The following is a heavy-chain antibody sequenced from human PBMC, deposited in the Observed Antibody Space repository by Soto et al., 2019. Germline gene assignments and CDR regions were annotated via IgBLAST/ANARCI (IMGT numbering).Heavy chain of an antibody. V-gene: IGHV3-7*05. CDR3: ARDVSPGSRPLYLDAFDI. D-gene: IGHD3-10*01. CDR2: IKRDGSER. J-gene: IGHJ3*02. CDR1: GFTFSNYW. Sequence: EVQLVESGGGLVQPGGSLRLSCEASGFTFSNYWMTWVRQAPGKGLEWVANIKRDGSERSYLDSVRGRFTVSRDNAKDSLFLQMDSLRAEDTALYYCARDVSPGSRPLYLDAFDIWGQGTMVTVSS.